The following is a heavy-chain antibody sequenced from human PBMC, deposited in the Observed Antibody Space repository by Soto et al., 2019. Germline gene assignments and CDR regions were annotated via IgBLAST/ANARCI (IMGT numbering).Heavy chain of an antibody. J-gene: IGHJ6*02. D-gene: IGHD2-2*01. Sequence: EVQLLESGGGLVQPGGSLRLSCAASGFTFSDYAMSWVRQAPGKGLEWVSAIDGSSATTNYADSVKGRFTISRDNSKNTRFLHMSGLRAEDTAVYYCARDRRPSIYSGLAVWGQGTTVIVSS. CDR3: ARDRRPSIYSGLAV. V-gene: IGHV3-23*01. CDR2: IDGSSATT. CDR1: GFTFSDYA.